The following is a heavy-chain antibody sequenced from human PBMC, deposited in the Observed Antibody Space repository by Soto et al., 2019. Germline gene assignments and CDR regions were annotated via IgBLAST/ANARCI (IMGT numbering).Heavy chain of an antibody. J-gene: IGHJ2*01. CDR2: ISSGGFDK. CDR3: ANEYFDV. Sequence: EVQLVESGGGLVKAGGSLRLSCAASGFTFNTNIMHWVRQAPGKGLEWVSSISSGGFDKYYADSLKGRFTISRDNAKNSMFLQVNNLRVDDTAVYFCANEYFDVWGRGTLVTVSS. CDR1: GFTFNTNI. V-gene: IGHV3-21*02.